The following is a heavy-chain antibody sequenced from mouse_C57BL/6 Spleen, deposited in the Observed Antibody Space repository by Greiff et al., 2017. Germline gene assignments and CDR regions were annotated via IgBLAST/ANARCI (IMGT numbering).Heavy chain of an antibody. J-gene: IGHJ1*03. D-gene: IGHD2-3*01. CDR1: GYAFSSYW. CDR3: ARSDGYSRYFDV. Sequence: VKLQESGAELVKPGASVKISCKASGYAFSSYWMNWVKQRPGKGLEWIGQIYPGDGDTNYNGKFKGKATLTADKSSSTAYMQLSSLTSEDSAVYFCARSDGYSRYFDVWGTGTTVTVSS. CDR2: IYPGDGDT. V-gene: IGHV1-80*01.